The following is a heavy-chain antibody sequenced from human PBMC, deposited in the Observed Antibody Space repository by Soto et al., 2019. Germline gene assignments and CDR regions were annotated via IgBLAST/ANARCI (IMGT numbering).Heavy chain of an antibody. V-gene: IGHV3-30*03. D-gene: IGHD6-19*01. CDR1: GFPFSSYG. J-gene: IGHJ4*02. CDR3: ISGYSSGWYPYYCDY. CDR2: ISYDGINK. Sequence: QVQLVESGGGVVQPGRSLRLSCAASGFPFSSYGMHWVRQAPGKGLEWVAVISYDGINKYYADSVKGRFTISRDNSKNTLSLQRNSLRAADTAVYSCISGYSSGWYPYYCDYWGQGTLVTVSS.